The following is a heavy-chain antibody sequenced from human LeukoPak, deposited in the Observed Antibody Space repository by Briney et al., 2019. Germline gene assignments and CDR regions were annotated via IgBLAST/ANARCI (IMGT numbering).Heavy chain of an antibody. J-gene: IGHJ4*02. CDR2: ISGSGGST. D-gene: IGHD4-17*01. CDR3: AKARSSTVTTSFDY. V-gene: IGHV3-23*01. Sequence: GGSLRLSCAASGFTFSSFAMTWVRQAPGEGLEWVSTISGSGGSTYYADSVKGRFTISRDNSKNTRYLQMNSLRAEDTAVYYCAKARSSTVTTSFDYWGQGTLVTVSS. CDR1: GFTFSSFA.